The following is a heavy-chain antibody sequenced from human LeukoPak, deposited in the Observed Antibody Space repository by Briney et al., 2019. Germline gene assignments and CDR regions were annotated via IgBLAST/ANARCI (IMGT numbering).Heavy chain of an antibody. V-gene: IGHV3-53*01. Sequence: PGGSLRLSCAASGFTVSSNYMSWVRQAPGKGPEWVSVIYSGGSTYYADSVKGRFTISRDNSKNTLYLQMNSLRAEDTAVYYCAREGFLRYGFDYWGQGTLVTVSS. J-gene: IGHJ4*02. CDR2: IYSGGST. CDR3: AREGFLRYGFDY. CDR1: GFTVSSNY. D-gene: IGHD4-17*01.